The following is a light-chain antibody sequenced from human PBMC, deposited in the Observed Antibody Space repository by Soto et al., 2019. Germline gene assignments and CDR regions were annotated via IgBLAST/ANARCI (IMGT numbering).Light chain of an antibody. Sequence: EIVLTQSPATLSLSPGERATLSCRASQSVSSYLAWYQQKPGQAPRLLIYDASNRATGIPARFSGSGSGTDFTLTISSRELEDFAVYYCQQRSNWPPRFTFGPGTKVDIK. CDR3: QQRSNWPPRFT. CDR2: DAS. CDR1: QSVSSY. J-gene: IGKJ3*01. V-gene: IGKV3-11*01.